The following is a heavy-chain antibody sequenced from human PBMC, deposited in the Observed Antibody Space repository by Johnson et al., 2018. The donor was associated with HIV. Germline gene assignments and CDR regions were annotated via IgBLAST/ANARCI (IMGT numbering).Heavy chain of an antibody. CDR1: GFTFSNFA. D-gene: IGHD6-13*01. CDR2: IWYDGSNK. V-gene: IGHV3-30*04. Sequence: QMLLVESGGDVVRPGGSLTLSCAASGFTFSNFALHWVRQAPGKGLEWVAIIWYDGSNKYYADSVKGRFTISRDNAKNSLYVQMNSLRVEDTAVYYCASSNVVGYSNYPDAFDIWGQGTMVTVSS. CDR3: ASSNVVGYSNYPDAFDI. J-gene: IGHJ3*02.